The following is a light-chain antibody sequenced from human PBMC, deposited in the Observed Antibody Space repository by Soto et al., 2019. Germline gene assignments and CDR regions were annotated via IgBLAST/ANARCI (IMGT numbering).Light chain of an antibody. CDR1: SSDVGGYKS. CDR2: EVS. CDR3: ISYTSDDVRYV. J-gene: IGLJ1*01. Sequence: QSALTQPASVSGSPGQSITISCTGTSSDVGGYKSVSWYQQHPGKAPKLIVSEVSHRPSGVSNRFSGSKSGNTASLTISGLQSEDEADYYCISYTSDDVRYVFGTGTKVTVL. V-gene: IGLV2-14*01.